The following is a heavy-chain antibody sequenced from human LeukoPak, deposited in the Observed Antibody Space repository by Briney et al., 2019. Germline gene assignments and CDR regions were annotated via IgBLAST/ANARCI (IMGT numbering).Heavy chain of an antibody. J-gene: IGHJ4*02. Sequence: GGSLRLSCAASGFTFSSYAMSWVRQAPGKGLEWVSAISGSGGSTYYADSVKGRFTISRDNPKNTLYLQMNSLRAEDTAVYYCAKGSGYYGSGSYYPFDYWGQGTLVTVSS. V-gene: IGHV3-23*01. CDR1: GFTFSSYA. D-gene: IGHD3-10*01. CDR2: ISGSGGST. CDR3: AKGSGYYGSGSYYPFDY.